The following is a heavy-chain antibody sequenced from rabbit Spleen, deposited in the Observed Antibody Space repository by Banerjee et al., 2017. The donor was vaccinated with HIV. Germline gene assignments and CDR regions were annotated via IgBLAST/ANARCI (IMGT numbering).Heavy chain of an antibody. D-gene: IGHD1-1*01. J-gene: IGHJ4*01. CDR1: GFSFSSSYY. CDR3: ARDDPSGGWLFNL. CDR2: IYTGSGST. Sequence: QSLEESGGDLVKPGASLTLTCTASGFSFSSSYYMCWVRQAPGKGLEWIACIYTGSGSTYYASWVKSRFTISRNTNQNTVTLQMTSLTGADTATYFCARDDPSGGWLFNLWGPGTLVTVS. V-gene: IGHV1S40*01.